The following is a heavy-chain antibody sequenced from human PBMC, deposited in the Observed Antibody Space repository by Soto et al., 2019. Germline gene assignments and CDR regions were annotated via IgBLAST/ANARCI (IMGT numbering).Heavy chain of an antibody. D-gene: IGHD2-15*01. CDR1: GGSFSGYY. Sequence: QVQLQQWGAGLLKPSETLSLTCAVYGGSFSGYYWSWIRQPPGKGLEWIGEINHSGSTNYNPSLKSRVTISVDTSNNQFSLKLSSVIASDTAVYYCASMLRPSPGRCWDYWGQGTLVTVSS. J-gene: IGHJ4*02. CDR3: ASMLRPSPGRCWDY. V-gene: IGHV4-34*01. CDR2: INHSGST.